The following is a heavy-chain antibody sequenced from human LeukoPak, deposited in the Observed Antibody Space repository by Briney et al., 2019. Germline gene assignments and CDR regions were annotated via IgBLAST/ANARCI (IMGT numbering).Heavy chain of an antibody. V-gene: IGHV3-53*04. Sequence: PGGSLRLSCAASGFTVSSNYMSWVRQAPGKGLEGVSVIYSGGSTYYADSVKGRFTISRHNSKNTLYLQMNSLRAEDTAVYYCARAPEWLIFDYWGQGTLVTVSS. J-gene: IGHJ4*02. D-gene: IGHD6-19*01. CDR2: IYSGGST. CDR3: ARAPEWLIFDY. CDR1: GFTVSSNY.